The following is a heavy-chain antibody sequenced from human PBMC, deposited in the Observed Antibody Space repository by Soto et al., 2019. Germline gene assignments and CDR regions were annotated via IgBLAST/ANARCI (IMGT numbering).Heavy chain of an antibody. V-gene: IGHV4-59*01. D-gene: IGHD4-4*01. Sequence: SETLSLTCAVSGGSFSSYYWSWVRQPPGKGLEWIGDIYYSGSTNYNPSLKSRVTISVDTSKNQFSLKLSSVTAADTAVYYWARVRGWVTTVTDYYYYYGMDVGGQGTTVTVSS. CDR3: ARVRGWVTTVTDYYYYYGMDV. CDR1: GGSFSSYY. CDR2: IYYSGST. J-gene: IGHJ6*02.